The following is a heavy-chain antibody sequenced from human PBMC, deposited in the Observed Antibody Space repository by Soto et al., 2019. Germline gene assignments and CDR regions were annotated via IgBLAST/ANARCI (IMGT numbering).Heavy chain of an antibody. CDR2: FDPEDGET. J-gene: IGHJ3*02. CDR3: ATVRRIGVGAIFTHAFDI. V-gene: IGHV1-24*01. CDR1: GYTLTELS. Sequence: ASVKVSCKVSGYTLTELSMHWVRQAPGKGLEWMGGFDPEDGETIYAQKFQGRVTMTEDTSTDTAYMELSSLRSEDTAVYYCATVRRIGVGAIFTHAFDIWGQGTMVTVS. D-gene: IGHD1-26*01.